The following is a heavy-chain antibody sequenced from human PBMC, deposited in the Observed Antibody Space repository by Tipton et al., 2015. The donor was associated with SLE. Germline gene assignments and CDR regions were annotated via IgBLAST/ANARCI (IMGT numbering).Heavy chain of an antibody. V-gene: IGHV4-39*01. D-gene: IGHD3-22*01. CDR3: ARGGFANMIVVGPPRH. J-gene: IGHJ1*01. CDR1: GGSISSSSYY. Sequence: TLSLTCTVSGGSISSSSYYWGWIRQPPGKGLEWIGNIYYSGRNYYNPSLKSRVTISVDTSKMQVSLKMSSVTAADTAVYYCARGGFANMIVVGPPRHWGQGTLVIVSS. CDR2: IYYSGRN.